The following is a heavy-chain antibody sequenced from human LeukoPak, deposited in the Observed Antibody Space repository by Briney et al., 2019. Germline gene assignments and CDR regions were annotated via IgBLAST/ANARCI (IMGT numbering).Heavy chain of an antibody. CDR2: IQQDGSGK. Sequence: PGGSLRLSCAASGFTFSSYWMTWVRQAPGKGLDWVANIQQDGSGKYYVDSVKGRFTISRDNAKNSLYLQMNSLRAEDTAVYYCARDPDYGGSGFFGDSWGQGTLVTVSS. J-gene: IGHJ4*02. V-gene: IGHV3-7*01. D-gene: IGHD4-23*01. CDR1: GFTFSSYW. CDR3: ARDPDYGGSGFFGDS.